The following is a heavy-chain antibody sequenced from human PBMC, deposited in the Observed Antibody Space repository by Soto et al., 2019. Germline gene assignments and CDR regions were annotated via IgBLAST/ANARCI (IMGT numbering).Heavy chain of an antibody. J-gene: IGHJ4*02. V-gene: IGHV3-23*01. Sequence: HLGGSLRLSCAASGSTFSSYAMGWVRQGPGKGLEGVAVVSIGGSTHYADSVRGRFTISRDNSKNTLSLQMNSLTAEDTAVYFCAKRRGAGGHFDYWGQGALVTVYS. CDR1: GSTFSSYA. CDR2: VSIGGST. CDR3: AKRRGAGGHFDY. D-gene: IGHD2-15*01.